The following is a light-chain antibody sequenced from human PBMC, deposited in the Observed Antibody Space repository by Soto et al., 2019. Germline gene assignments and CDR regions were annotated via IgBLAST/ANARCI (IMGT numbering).Light chain of an antibody. CDR3: SSYTASVKRL. Sequence: QSALTQPASVSGSPGQSITISCTGTSSDVGAYNYVSWYQLHPGKAPKLMIYDVSYRPSGVSYRFSGSKSGNTASLTISGLQPEDEADYYCSSYTASVKRLFGGGTKLTVL. J-gene: IGLJ2*01. CDR1: SSDVGAYNY. CDR2: DVS. V-gene: IGLV2-14*01.